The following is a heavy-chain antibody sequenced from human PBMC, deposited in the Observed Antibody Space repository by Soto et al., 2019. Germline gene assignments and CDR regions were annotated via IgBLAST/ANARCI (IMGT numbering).Heavy chain of an antibody. J-gene: IGHJ4*02. CDR2: ISYDGSNK. CDR3: AREGSEFFGVVIDRVFDY. CDR1: GFTFSSYA. V-gene: IGHV3-30-3*01. Sequence: PGGSLRLSCAASGFTFSSYAMHWVRQAPGKGLEWVAVISYDGSNKYYADSVKGRFTISRDNSKNTLYLQMNSLRAEDTAVYYCAREGSEFFGVVIDRVFDYWGQGTLVTVSS. D-gene: IGHD3-3*01.